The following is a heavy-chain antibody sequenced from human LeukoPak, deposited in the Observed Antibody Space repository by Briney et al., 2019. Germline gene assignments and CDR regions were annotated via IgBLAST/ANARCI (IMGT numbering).Heavy chain of an antibody. CDR2: IYYSGST. CDR1: GGSISSGGYY. J-gene: IGHJ4*02. D-gene: IGHD3-22*01. CDR3: ARDPREYYYDS. Sequence: SSETLSLTCAVSGGSISSGGYYWSWIRQPPGKGLEWIGYIYYSGSTNYNPSLKSRVTISVDTSKNQFSLKLSSVTAADTAVYYCARDPREYYYDSWGQGTLVTVSS. V-gene: IGHV4-61*08.